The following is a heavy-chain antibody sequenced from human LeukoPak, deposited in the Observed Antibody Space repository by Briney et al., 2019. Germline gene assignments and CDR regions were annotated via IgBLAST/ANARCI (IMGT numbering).Heavy chain of an antibody. Sequence: GGSLRLSCAASGFTFSSYGMHWVRQAPGKGLEWVAGIWYDGSNKYYADSVKGRFTISRDNSKNTLYLQMNSLRAEDTAVYYCAGGRRHLVHGPLDDWGQGTLVTVSS. CDR3: AGGRRHLVHGPLDD. CDR1: GFTFSSYG. J-gene: IGHJ4*02. D-gene: IGHD6-13*01. V-gene: IGHV3-33*01. CDR2: IWYDGSNK.